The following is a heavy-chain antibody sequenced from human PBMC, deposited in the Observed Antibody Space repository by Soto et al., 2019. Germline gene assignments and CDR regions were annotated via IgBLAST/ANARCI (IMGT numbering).Heavy chain of an antibody. CDR2: IIPIFGTA. V-gene: IGHV1-69*13. D-gene: IGHD5-12*01. J-gene: IGHJ3*02. CDR3: ARDPSPGDGYKDAFDI. CDR1: GGTFSSYA. Sequence: ASVQVSCKASGGTFSSYAISWVRQAPGQGLEWMGGIIPIFGTANYAQKFQGRVTITADESTSTAYMELSSLRSEDTAVYYCARDPSPGDGYKDAFDICGQGTMVTVSS.